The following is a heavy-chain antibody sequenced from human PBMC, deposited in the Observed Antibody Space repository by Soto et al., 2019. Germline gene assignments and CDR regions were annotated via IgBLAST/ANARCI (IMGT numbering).Heavy chain of an antibody. J-gene: IGHJ4*02. V-gene: IGHV3-43*01. CDR3: AKDLSGSGSYYLADYFDY. Sequence: PVGSLRLSCAASGFTFDDYTMHWVRQAPGKGLEWVSLISWDGGSTYYADSVKGRFTISRDNSKNSLYLQMNSLRTEDTALYYCAKDLSGSGSYYLADYFDYWGQGTLVTVPQ. CDR1: GFTFDDYT. CDR2: ISWDGGST. D-gene: IGHD3-10*01.